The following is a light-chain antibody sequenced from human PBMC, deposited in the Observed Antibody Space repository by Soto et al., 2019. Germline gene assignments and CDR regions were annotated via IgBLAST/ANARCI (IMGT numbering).Light chain of an antibody. CDR1: QSVSSSY. CDR3: QQYGSSPLYT. V-gene: IGKV3-20*01. Sequence: EIVLTQSPGTLSLSPGERATLSCRASQSVSSSYLAWYLQKPGQAPRLLIYGASNRATGIPDRFSGSGSGTDFTLTISRLEPEDFAVYYCQQYGSSPLYTFGQGTKLEIK. J-gene: IGKJ2*01. CDR2: GAS.